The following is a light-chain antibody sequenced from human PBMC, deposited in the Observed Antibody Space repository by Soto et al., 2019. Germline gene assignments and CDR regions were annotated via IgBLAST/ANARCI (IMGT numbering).Light chain of an antibody. V-gene: IGKV4-1*01. CDR2: WAS. CDR1: RSVFYSSSNKNY. Sequence: DIVMTQSPESLAVSLGERATINCKSSRSVFYSSSNKNYLAWYQQKPGQSPKLLLYWASTRESGVPDRFSGGGSVTDFTLTISSLQAEDVAVYFCHQRSNWPLTFGGGTKLEIK. J-gene: IGKJ4*01. CDR3: HQRSNWPLT.